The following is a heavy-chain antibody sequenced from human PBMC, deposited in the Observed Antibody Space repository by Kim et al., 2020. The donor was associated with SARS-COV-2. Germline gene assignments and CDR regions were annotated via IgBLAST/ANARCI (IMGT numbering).Heavy chain of an antibody. Sequence: GGSLRLSCAASGFTFNFYSKHWVRQAPGRGLEWLAVVSYDGSNAIYADSVKGRFTISRDNPKNTLYLQMNSLRPEDAAVYYCVRDYGATGPSSGRNWANNRLDPGGQGTLVTVAS. CDR2: VSYDGSNA. D-gene: IGHD6-19*01. CDR1: GFTFNFYS. V-gene: IGHV3-30*03. J-gene: IGHJ5*02. CDR3: VRDYGATGPSSGRNWANNRLDP.